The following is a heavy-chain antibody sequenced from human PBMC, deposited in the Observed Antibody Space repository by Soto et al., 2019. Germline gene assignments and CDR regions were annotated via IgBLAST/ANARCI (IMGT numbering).Heavy chain of an antibody. D-gene: IGHD2-21*01. CDR3: ASARHIGP. V-gene: IGHV3-7*01. CDR1: GFTFSNYW. CDR2: IKEDGSER. Sequence: HPGGSLRLSCAASGFTFSNYWMSWVRQAPGKGLEWVANIKEDGSERNYVDSVKGRFTISRDNAENSLYLQMNCLRAEDTAVYYCASARHIGPWGQGTLVTVSS. J-gene: IGHJ5*02.